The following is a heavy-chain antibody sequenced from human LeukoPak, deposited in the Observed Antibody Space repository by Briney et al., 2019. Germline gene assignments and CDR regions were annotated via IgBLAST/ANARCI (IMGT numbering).Heavy chain of an antibody. J-gene: IGHJ6*02. CDR3: AKVYYGSGSYYNDGYGMDV. CDR2: ISGSGGTT. D-gene: IGHD3-10*01. V-gene: IGHV3-23*01. Sequence: GGSLRLSCAASGFTFSSYGMSWVRQAPGKGLEWVSAISGSGGTTYYADSVKGRFTISRDNSKNPLYLQMNSLRAEDTAVYYCAKVYYGSGSYYNDGYGMDVWGQGTTVTVSS. CDR1: GFTFSSYG.